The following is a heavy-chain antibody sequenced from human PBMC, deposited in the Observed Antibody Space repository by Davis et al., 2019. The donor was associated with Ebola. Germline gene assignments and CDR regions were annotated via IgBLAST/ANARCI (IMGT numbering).Heavy chain of an antibody. CDR2: IKQDGSEK. CDR3: ARETVY. V-gene: IGHV3-7*03. J-gene: IGHJ4*02. Sequence: GESLKISCAASGFTFSSYGMHWVRQAPGKGLEWVANIKQDGSEKYYVDSVKGRFTISRDNAKNSLYLQMNSLRAEDTAVYYCARETVYWGQGTLVTVSS. CDR1: GFTFSSYG. D-gene: IGHD1-1*01.